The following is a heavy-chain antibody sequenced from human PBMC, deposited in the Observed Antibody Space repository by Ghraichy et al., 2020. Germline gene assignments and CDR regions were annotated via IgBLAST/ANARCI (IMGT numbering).Heavy chain of an antibody. CDR3: AKSYTGGIYYYYGMDV. J-gene: IGHJ6*02. CDR2: ISYDGSNK. Sequence: GGSLILSCAASGFTFSSYGMHWVRQTPGKGLEWVAVISYDGSNKYYADFVKGRFTISRDNSKNTLYLQMNSLRAEDTAVYYCAKSYTGGIYYYYGMDVWGQGTTVTVSS. CDR1: GFTFSSYG. D-gene: IGHD7-27*01. V-gene: IGHV3-30*18.